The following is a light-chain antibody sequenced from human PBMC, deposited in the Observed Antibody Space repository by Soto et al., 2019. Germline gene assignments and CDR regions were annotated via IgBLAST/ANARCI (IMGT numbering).Light chain of an antibody. V-gene: IGKV3-20*01. Sequence: EIVLTQSPATLSLSPGEGATLSCRASQSVSSHLAWYQQKPGQAPRLLIYDASTRAAGIPDRFVGSGSGTDFTLTINRLESEDFAVYYCQQFGSSPLLTFGGGTKVDIK. CDR2: DAS. CDR3: QQFGSSPLLT. J-gene: IGKJ4*01. CDR1: QSVSSH.